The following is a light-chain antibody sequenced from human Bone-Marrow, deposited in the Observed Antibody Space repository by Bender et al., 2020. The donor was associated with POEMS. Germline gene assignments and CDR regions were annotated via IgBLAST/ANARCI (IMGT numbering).Light chain of an antibody. CDR1: SSNIGTNL. CDR2: INN. CDR3: AAWEDSLNGWV. Sequence: QSVLTQPPSASGTPGQRVTISCSGSSSNIGTNLVNWYQQLPGTAPKLLIYINNQRPSGVPDRFSGSKSGTSASLAISGLQSEDEADYYCAAWEDSLNGWVFGGGTKLTVL. V-gene: IGLV1-44*01. J-gene: IGLJ3*02.